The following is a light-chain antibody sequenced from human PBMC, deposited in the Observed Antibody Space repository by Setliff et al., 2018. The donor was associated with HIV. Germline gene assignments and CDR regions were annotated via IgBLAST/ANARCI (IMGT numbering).Light chain of an antibody. CDR3: QQWVNGWT. Sequence: IVLTHSPGTLSLPPGQRATLSCRASQSVDSTYFAWYQQKPGQAPRLLISGASSRATGIPDRFIGSGSGTDFTLTINRREPEDFAVDGCQQWVNGWTFCQGNKVDSK. CDR2: GAS. V-gene: IGKV3-20*01. J-gene: IGKJ1*01. CDR1: QSVDSTY.